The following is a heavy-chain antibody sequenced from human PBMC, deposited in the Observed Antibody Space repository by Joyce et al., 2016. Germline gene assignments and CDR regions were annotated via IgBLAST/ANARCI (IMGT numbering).Heavy chain of an antibody. CDR1: GFVFSRYG. V-gene: IGHV3-48*02. D-gene: IGHD3-22*01. J-gene: IGHJ4*02. Sequence: EVQLVESGGGLVQPGGSLRLSCVASGFVFSRYGMTWVRQAPGKGLEWVAHINSDATNILYADSGRGRFTISRDDALKSLYLQMNSLRDEDTALYYCARDEDYDNDFDYWGQGTLVTVSS. CDR3: ARDEDYDNDFDY. CDR2: INSDATNI.